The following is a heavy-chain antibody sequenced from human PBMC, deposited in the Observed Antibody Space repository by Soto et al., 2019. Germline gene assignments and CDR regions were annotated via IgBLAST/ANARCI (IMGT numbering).Heavy chain of an antibody. CDR1: GFSLSTSGVG. V-gene: IGHV2-5*02. D-gene: IGHD1-7*01. CDR3: ANRRIGVSQWNYGDFDY. J-gene: IGHJ4*02. Sequence: SGPTLVNPTQTLTLTCTFSGFSLSTSGVGVGWIRQPPGKALEGLVIIYWDDDKRYSPSLRGRLTITKDTSKNQVVLTMTNVDPEDTATYFCANRRIGVSQWNYGDFDYWGQ. CDR2: IYWDDDK.